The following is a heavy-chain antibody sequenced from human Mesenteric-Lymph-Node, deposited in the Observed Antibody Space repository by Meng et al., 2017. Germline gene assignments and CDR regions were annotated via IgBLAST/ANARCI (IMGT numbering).Heavy chain of an antibody. CDR1: GFTFTDHY. D-gene: IGHD2/OR15-2a*01. Sequence: EVQLAESGGGLVQPGGSLRLSCAASGFTFTDHYMDWVRQAPGKGLEWVGRITNTPNRYPTNYAASVKGRFTISRDDSKNSLYLEMNSLKIEDTAVYYCARDTSTSLDYWGQGALVTVS. V-gene: IGHV3-72*01. CDR2: ITNTPNRYPT. J-gene: IGHJ4*02. CDR3: ARDTSTSLDY.